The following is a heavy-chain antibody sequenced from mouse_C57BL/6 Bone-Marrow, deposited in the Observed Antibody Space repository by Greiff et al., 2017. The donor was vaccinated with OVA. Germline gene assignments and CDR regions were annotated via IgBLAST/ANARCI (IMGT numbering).Heavy chain of an antibody. CDR3: TRSGSSYGYFDV. V-gene: IGHV1-5*01. CDR2: IYPGNSDT. D-gene: IGHD1-1*01. J-gene: IGHJ1*03. CDR1: GYTFTSYW. Sequence: EVQLQQSGTVLARPGASVKMSCKTSGYTFTSYWMHWVKQRPGKGLEWIGAIYPGNSDTSYNQQFKGKAKPTAVTSASTASMELSSLTNEDSAVYYCTRSGSSYGYFDVWGTGTTVTVSS.